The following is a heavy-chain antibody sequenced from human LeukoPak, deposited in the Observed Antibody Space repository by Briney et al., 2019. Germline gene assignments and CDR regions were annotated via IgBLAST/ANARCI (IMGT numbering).Heavy chain of an antibody. J-gene: IGHJ5*02. CDR3: AREPRDIVVVPAALGNWFDP. V-gene: IGHV1-18*01. CDR2: ISAYNGNT. D-gene: IGHD2-2*01. Sequence: ASVKVSCKASGYTFTSYGIGWVRQAPGQGLEWMGWISAYNGNTNYAQKLQGRVTMTTDESTSTAYMELSSLRSEDTAVYYCAREPRDIVVVPAALGNWFDPWGQGTLVTVSS. CDR1: GYTFTSYG.